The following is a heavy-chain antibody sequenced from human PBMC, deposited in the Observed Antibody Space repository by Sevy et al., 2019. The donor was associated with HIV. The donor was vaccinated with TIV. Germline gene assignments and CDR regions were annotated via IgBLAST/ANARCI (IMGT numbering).Heavy chain of an antibody. CDR3: ARDVGIAVAGTPGGMDV. J-gene: IGHJ6*02. V-gene: IGHV4-4*07. Sequence: SETLSLTCTVSGGSISSYYWSWIRQPAGKGLEWIGRIYTSGSTNYNPSLKSRVTMSVDTSKNQFSLKLSSVTAADTAGYYCARDVGIAVAGTPGGMDVWGQGTTVTVSS. CDR2: IYTSGST. D-gene: IGHD6-19*01. CDR1: GGSISSYY.